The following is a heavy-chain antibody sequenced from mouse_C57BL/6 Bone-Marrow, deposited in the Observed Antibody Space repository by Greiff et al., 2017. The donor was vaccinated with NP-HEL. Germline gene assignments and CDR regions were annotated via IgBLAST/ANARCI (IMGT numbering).Heavy chain of an antibody. D-gene: IGHD2-3*01. J-gene: IGHJ4*01. Sequence: EVKLVESGGGLVQPGGSLKLSCAASGFTFSDYYMYWVRQTPEKRLEWVAYISNGGGSTYSPDTVKGRFTISRDNAKNTLYLQMSRLKSEDTAMYYCARHGYDGYYDAMDYWGQGTSVTVSS. CDR2: ISNGGGST. CDR1: GFTFSDYY. CDR3: ARHGYDGYYDAMDY. V-gene: IGHV5-12*01.